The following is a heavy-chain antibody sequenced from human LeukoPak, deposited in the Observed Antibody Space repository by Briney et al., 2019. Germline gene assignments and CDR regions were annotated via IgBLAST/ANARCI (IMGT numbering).Heavy chain of an antibody. V-gene: IGHV3-53*04. CDR1: GFSLSRHR. J-gene: IGHJ3*02. Sequence: GGSLRLSRAVSGFSLSRHRKIEVRQARGEGVERVSVIYSGRRTYYEDSVKGRFTISRHNSKNTLYLQMNSLRAEATAVYYCARASPSGSYAAFGIWGPGTMVTASS. CDR3: ARASPSGSYAAFGI. CDR2: IYSGRRT. D-gene: IGHD1-26*01.